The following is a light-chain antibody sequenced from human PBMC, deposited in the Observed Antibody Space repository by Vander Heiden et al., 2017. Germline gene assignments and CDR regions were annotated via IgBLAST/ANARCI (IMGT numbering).Light chain of an antibody. CDR1: QVISSY. J-gene: IGKJ3*01. CDR3: QRTNNAPFT. V-gene: IGKV1-27*01. Sequence: DIQLTQSPSSLSASVGDRVTITCRLSQVISSYLYWYRQKPGKVPKLLIYSASNLQSGVPSRLSGSGSGTDFTLTISRLQPEDVASFYGQRTNNAPFTFGPGTKVDIK. CDR2: SAS.